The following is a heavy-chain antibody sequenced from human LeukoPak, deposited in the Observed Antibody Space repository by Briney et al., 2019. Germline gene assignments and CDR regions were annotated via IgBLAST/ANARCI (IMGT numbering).Heavy chain of an antibody. V-gene: IGHV5-51*01. J-gene: IGHJ1*01. CDR1: GYSFNAYW. CDR3: ARHRYFQL. Sequence: GESLKISCKASGYSFNAYWVAWVRQMPGKGLEWMGIIFPADSDTRYSPSFQGQVTISVDKSINIAYLQWSSLKASDTAMYYCARHRYFQLWGQGTLVTVSS. CDR2: IFPADSDT.